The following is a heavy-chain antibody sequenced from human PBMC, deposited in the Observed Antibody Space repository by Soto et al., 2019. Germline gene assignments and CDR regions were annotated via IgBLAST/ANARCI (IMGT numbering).Heavy chain of an antibody. CDR3: ARVSPPYQWLVYHFDY. D-gene: IGHD6-19*01. Sequence: PGGSLRLSCAASGFTFSSYAMHWVRQAPGKGLEWVAVISYDGSNKYYADSVKGRFTISRDNSKNTLYLQMNSLRAEDTAVYYCARVSPPYQWLVYHFDYWGQGTLVTVSS. V-gene: IGHV3-30-3*01. CDR2: ISYDGSNK. CDR1: GFTFSSYA. J-gene: IGHJ4*02.